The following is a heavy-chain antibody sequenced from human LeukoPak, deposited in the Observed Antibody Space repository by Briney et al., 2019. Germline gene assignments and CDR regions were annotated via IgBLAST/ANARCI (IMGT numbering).Heavy chain of an antibody. CDR1: GGSFSGYY. V-gene: IGHV4-34*01. Sequence: SETLSLTCAVYGGSFSGYYWSWIRQPPGKGLEWNGEINHSGSTNYNPSLKSRVTISVDTSKNQFSLKLSSVTAADTAVYYCARGRVVVVVEYYYYYGMDVWGQGTTVTVSS. CDR3: ARGRVVVVVEYYYYYGMDV. CDR2: INHSGST. D-gene: IGHD2-15*01. J-gene: IGHJ6*02.